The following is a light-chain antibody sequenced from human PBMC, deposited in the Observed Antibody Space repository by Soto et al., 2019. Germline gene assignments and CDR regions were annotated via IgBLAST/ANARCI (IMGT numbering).Light chain of an antibody. CDR3: SSYTSSSVV. CDR1: SSDIGSYDY. J-gene: IGLJ2*01. V-gene: IGLV2-14*01. Sequence: QSALTQPASVSGSPGQSITISCTGTSSDIGSYDYVSWYQQHPGKAPKLMVYDVSNRPSGVSNRFSGSKSGNTASLTISGLQAEDEADYHCSSYTSSSVVFGGGTKLTVL. CDR2: DVS.